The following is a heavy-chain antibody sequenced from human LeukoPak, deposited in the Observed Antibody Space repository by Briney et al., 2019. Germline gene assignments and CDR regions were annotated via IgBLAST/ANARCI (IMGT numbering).Heavy chain of an antibody. CDR3: AKGTKVIVVDNYFDY. D-gene: IGHD3-22*01. V-gene: IGHV3-23*01. CDR1: GFTFSNYA. J-gene: IGHJ4*02. CDR2: ISGNGGGA. Sequence: GGSLRLSCAASGFTFSNYAMSWVRQAPGKGLEWVSAISGNGGGAYYADSVKGRFTISRDNSKNTLYLQMKSLRAEDTAVYYCAKGTKVIVVDNYFDYWGQGTLVTVSS.